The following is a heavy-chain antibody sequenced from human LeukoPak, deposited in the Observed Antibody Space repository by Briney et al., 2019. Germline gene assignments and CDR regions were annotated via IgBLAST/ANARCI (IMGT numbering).Heavy chain of an antibody. Sequence: GGSLRLSCAASGFTFSSYGMHWVREATGKGLEWVAVIWYDGSNKYYADSVKGRFTISRDNSKNTLYLQMNSLRAEDTAVYYCARDRGTTGTGWFDPWGQGTLVTVSS. J-gene: IGHJ5*02. CDR2: IWYDGSNK. D-gene: IGHD1-1*01. V-gene: IGHV3-33*01. CDR1: GFTFSSYG. CDR3: ARDRGTTGTGWFDP.